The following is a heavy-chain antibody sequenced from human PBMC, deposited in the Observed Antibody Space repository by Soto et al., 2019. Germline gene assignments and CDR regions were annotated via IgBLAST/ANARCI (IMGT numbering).Heavy chain of an antibody. D-gene: IGHD2-2*01. CDR1: GYTFTSYG. CDR3: ARDYCSSTSCYAAYYYGMDV. Sequence: QVQLVQSGAEVKKPGASVKVSCKASGYTFTSYGISWVRQAPGQGLEWMGWISAYNGNTNYAQKLQGRVTMTTDTSTSTAYMELRSLRSDDTAVCYCARDYCSSTSCYAAYYYGMDVWGQGTTVTVSS. J-gene: IGHJ6*02. V-gene: IGHV1-18*01. CDR2: ISAYNGNT.